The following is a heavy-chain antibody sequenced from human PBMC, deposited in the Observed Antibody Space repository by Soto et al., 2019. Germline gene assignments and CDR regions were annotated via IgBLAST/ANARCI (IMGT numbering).Heavy chain of an antibody. J-gene: IGHJ6*02. D-gene: IGHD3-3*01. CDR2: IWYDGSNK. CDR1: GFTFSSYG. Sequence: GGSLRLSCAASGFTFSSYGMHWVRQAPGKGLEWVAVIWYDGSNKYYADSVKGRFTISRDNSKNTLYLQMNSLRAEDTAVYYCARAVLGDFWSGYYTVHYYGMDVWGQGTTVTVSS. CDR3: ARAVLGDFWSGYYTVHYYGMDV. V-gene: IGHV3-33*01.